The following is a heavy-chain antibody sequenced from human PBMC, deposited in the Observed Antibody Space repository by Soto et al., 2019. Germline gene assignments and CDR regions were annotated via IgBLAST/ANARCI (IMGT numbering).Heavy chain of an antibody. CDR1: EGSIIDIGGR. Sequence: TXXTQCLGRIVSEGSIIDIGGRWVWIRQSPGKGLQWIGSIYYSGSTYYNPSLKSRVTISIDTSKNQFSLKMSSMTAADTAVYYIPSTGHLSDYWVHGT. CDR3: PSTGHLSDY. V-gene: IGHV4-39*01. D-gene: IGHD2-2*01. CDR2: IYYSGST. J-gene: IGHJ4*01.